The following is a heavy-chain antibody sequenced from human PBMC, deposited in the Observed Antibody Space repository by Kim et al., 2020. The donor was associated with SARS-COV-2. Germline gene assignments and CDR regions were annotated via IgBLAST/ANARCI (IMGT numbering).Heavy chain of an antibody. D-gene: IGHD3-22*01. CDR3: ARDYSYYYDSSGYYYFDY. J-gene: IGHJ4*02. Sequence: SQTLSLTCAISGDSVSSNSAAWNWIRQSPSRGLEWLGRTYYRSKWYNDYAVSVKSRITINPDTSKNQFSLQLNSVTPEDTAVYYCARDYSYYYDSSGYYYFDYWGQGTLVTVSS. CDR2: TYYRSKWYN. V-gene: IGHV6-1*01. CDR1: GDSVSSNSAA.